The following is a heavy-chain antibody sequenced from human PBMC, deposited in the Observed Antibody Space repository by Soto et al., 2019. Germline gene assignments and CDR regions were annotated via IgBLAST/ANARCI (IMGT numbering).Heavy chain of an antibody. CDR1: GFIFSSYA. CDR3: AVEKIGTSCCNWFDP. J-gene: IGHJ5*02. Sequence: ELQLLESGGGLVQPGGSLRLSCAASGFIFSSYAMSWVRQAPGKGLEWVSAISGSGGSTYYADSVKGRFTISRDNSKNTHYLQMNSLADEDTAVYYCAVEKIGTSCCNWFDPWGQGTLVTVSS. D-gene: IGHD2-2*01. V-gene: IGHV3-23*01. CDR2: ISGSGGST.